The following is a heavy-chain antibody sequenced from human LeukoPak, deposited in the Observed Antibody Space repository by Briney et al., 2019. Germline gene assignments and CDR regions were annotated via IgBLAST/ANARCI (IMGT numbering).Heavy chain of an antibody. CDR1: GGSISSGDYY. Sequence: SQTLSLTCTVSGGSISSGDYYWSWLRQPPGKGLEWIGYIDYSGSTYYNPSLKSRVTISVDTSKNQFSLKLSSVTAADTAVYYCARIITGTTTAFDIWGQGTMVTVSS. V-gene: IGHV4-30-4*08. CDR2: IDYSGST. CDR3: ARIITGTTTAFDI. D-gene: IGHD1-7*01. J-gene: IGHJ3*02.